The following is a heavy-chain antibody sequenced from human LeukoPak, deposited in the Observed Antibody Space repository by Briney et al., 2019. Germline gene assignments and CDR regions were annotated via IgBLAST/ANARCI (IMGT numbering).Heavy chain of an antibody. V-gene: IGHV3-20*04. J-gene: IGHJ6*02. CDR2: ISWNSGTI. CDR1: GFTVSSNY. D-gene: IGHD3-16*01. Sequence: GGSLRLSCAASGFTVSSNYMSWVRQAPGKGLEWVSGISWNSGTIGYADSVKGRFTISRDNAKNSLFLQMNSLRAEDTAVYFCARGGGLDVWGQGATVTVSS. CDR3: ARGGGLDV.